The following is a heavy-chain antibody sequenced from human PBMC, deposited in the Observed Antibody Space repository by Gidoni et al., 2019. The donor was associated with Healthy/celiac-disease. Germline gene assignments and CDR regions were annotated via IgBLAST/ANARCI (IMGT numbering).Heavy chain of an antibody. V-gene: IGHV3-30*04. Sequence: QVQLVESGGGVVQPGRSLRLSCAASGFTFSIYAMHWVRQAPGKGLEWVAVISYDGSNKYYADSVKGRFTISRDNSKNTLYLQMNSLRAEDTAVYYCARGIEMATIRGRDYWGQGTLVTVSS. CDR1: GFTFSIYA. D-gene: IGHD5-12*01. J-gene: IGHJ4*02. CDR3: ARGIEMATIRGRDY. CDR2: ISYDGSNK.